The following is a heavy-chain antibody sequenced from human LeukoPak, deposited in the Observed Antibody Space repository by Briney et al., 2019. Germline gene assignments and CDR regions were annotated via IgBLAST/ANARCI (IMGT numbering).Heavy chain of an antibody. CDR3: ARDRYYGSGSYPHDY. Sequence: PGGSLRLSCTASGFTFSSYGMHWVRQAPGRGLEWVAAIQYDGSIEYYADSVKGRFTISRDQSKNTLFLQVNSLRAEDTAVYYCARDRYYGSGSYPHDYWGQGTLVTVSS. J-gene: IGHJ4*02. D-gene: IGHD3-10*01. CDR1: GFTFSSYG. CDR2: IQYDGSIE. V-gene: IGHV3-33*01.